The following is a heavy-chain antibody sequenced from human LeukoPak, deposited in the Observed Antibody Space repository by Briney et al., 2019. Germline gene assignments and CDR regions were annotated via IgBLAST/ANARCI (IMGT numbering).Heavy chain of an antibody. CDR2: ISSSGSTI. CDR1: GFTFSSYE. D-gene: IGHD3-10*02. Sequence: GGSLTLSCPASGFTFSSYEMNWVRQAPGKGLEWVSYISSSGSTIYYADSVKGRFTISRDNAKNSLYLQMNSLSAEDTAVYYCAELGITMIGGVWGKGTTVTISS. CDR3: AELGITMIGGV. J-gene: IGHJ6*04. V-gene: IGHV3-48*03.